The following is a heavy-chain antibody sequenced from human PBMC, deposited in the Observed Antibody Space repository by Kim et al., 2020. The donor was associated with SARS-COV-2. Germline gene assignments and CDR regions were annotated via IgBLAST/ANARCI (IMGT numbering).Heavy chain of an antibody. Sequence: GGSLRLSCAASGFTFSNYLMHWVRQVPGKGPQWLALISSDGINKYYGDSVKGRFTISRDNSQNTLYLQMNNLRSEDTAVYYCAKAPSIGDGYPLASWGQGTLVIVSS. CDR3: AKAPSIGDGYPLAS. J-gene: IGHJ5*02. CDR2: ISSDGINK. CDR1: GFTFSNYL. V-gene: IGHV3-30*04. D-gene: IGHD5-12*01.